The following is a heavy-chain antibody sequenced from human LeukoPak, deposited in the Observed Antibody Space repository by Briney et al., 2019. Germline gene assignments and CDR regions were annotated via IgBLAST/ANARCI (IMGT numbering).Heavy chain of an antibody. D-gene: IGHD6-19*01. Sequence: SQTLSLTRAITGDSVSSNSAASNWIRQSPSRGLEWLGRTYYSSKWYNDYAVSVKSRLTINPDTSKNQFSLQLNSVTPEDTALYYCARGAVAVRNAFDIWGQGTMVTVSS. V-gene: IGHV6-1*01. J-gene: IGHJ3*02. CDR1: GDSVSSNSAA. CDR3: ARGAVAVRNAFDI. CDR2: TYYSSKWYN.